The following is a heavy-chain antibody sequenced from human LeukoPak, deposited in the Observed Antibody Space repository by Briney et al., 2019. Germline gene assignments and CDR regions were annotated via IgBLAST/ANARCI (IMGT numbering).Heavy chain of an antibody. D-gene: IGHD6-13*01. CDR1: GFTFSSYA. Sequence: GGSLRLSCAASGFTFSSYAMSWVRQAPGKGLEWVSAISGSVSSTYYADSVKGRFTISRDDSKNTLYLQMNSLRAEDTAVYYCAKQPNYFDYWGQGTLVTVSS. CDR2: ISGSVSST. J-gene: IGHJ4*02. CDR3: AKQPNYFDY. V-gene: IGHV3-23*01.